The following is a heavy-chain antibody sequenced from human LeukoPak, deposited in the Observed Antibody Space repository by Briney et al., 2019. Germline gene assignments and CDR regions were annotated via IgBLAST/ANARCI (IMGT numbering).Heavy chain of an antibody. J-gene: IGHJ4*02. CDR2: ISYDGSNK. D-gene: IGHD6-19*01. V-gene: IGHV3-30-3*01. Sequence: GSLRLSCAASGFTFSSYATHWVRQAPGKGLEWVAVISYDGSNKYYADSVKGRFTISRDNSKNTLYLQMNSLRAEDTAVYYCARRPFGSSGWYADYWGQGTLVTVSS. CDR1: GFTFSSYA. CDR3: ARRPFGSSGWYADY.